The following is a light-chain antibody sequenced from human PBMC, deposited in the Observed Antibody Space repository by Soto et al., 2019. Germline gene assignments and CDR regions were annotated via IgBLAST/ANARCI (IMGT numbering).Light chain of an antibody. Sequence: DIQMTQSPSTLSASVGDRVTITCLASQCISSLLAWYQPKPGKAPKLLIYKTYRLESGVPSRFSGSGSGTEFTLTISSRQPDDFATYYCQQYNSYTWTFGQGTKVDIK. CDR1: QCISSL. CDR3: QQYNSYTWT. V-gene: IGKV1-5*03. CDR2: KTY. J-gene: IGKJ1*01.